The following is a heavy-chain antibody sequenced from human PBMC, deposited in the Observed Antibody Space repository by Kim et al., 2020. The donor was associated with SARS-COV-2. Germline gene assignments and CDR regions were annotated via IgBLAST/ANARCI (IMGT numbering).Heavy chain of an antibody. V-gene: IGHV6-1*01. D-gene: IGHD6-13*01. Sequence: NDYAVSVKSRITINPDTSKNQFSLQLNSVTPEDTAVYYCARGVQQRGFDPWGQGTLVTVSS. CDR3: ARGVQQRGFDP. J-gene: IGHJ5*02. CDR2: N.